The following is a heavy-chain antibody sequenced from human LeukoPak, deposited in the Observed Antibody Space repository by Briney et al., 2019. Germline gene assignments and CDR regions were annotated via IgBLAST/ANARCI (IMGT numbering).Heavy chain of an antibody. Sequence: PRGSLRLSCAASGFTFSSYTMSWVRQAPGKGLEWVSSISSSSSYMYYADSVKGRFTISRDNAKTSLYLQMNSLRAEDTAVYYCAGHDLSWNAFDIWGQGTMVTVSS. CDR3: AGHDLSWNAFDI. V-gene: IGHV3-21*01. CDR2: ISSSSSYM. J-gene: IGHJ3*02. D-gene: IGHD1-1*01. CDR1: GFTFSSYT.